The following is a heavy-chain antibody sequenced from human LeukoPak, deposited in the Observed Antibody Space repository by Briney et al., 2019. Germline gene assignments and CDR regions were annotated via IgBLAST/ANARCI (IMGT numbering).Heavy chain of an antibody. CDR1: GFTFSSYA. V-gene: IGHV3-23*01. D-gene: IGHD2-15*01. CDR3: ARACSGGSCYLAAFDI. Sequence: GRSLRLSCAAPGFTFSSYAMHWVRQAPGQGLEWVSAVSSSGGSAYYADSVKGRFTISRDNSKNTVYLQVNSLRAEDTAVYYCARACSGGSCYLAAFDIWGQGTMVTVSS. CDR2: VSSSGGSA. J-gene: IGHJ3*02.